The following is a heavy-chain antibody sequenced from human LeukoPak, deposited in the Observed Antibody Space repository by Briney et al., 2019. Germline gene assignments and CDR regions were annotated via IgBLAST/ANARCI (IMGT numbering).Heavy chain of an antibody. CDR1: GGSISIYY. Sequence: PSETLSLTCTLSGGSISIYYWSWIRQPAGEGLEWIGRIYTSGSTAYNPSLKSRVTMSVDTSKNQYSLKLSSVTAADTAVYYCARAPYYYGSGTPSYYYGMDVWGQGIMVTVSS. D-gene: IGHD3-10*01. J-gene: IGHJ6*02. V-gene: IGHV4-4*07. CDR2: IYTSGST. CDR3: ARAPYYYGSGTPSYYYGMDV.